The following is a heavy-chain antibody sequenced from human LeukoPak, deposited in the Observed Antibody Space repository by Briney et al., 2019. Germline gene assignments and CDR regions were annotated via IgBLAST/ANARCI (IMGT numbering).Heavy chain of an antibody. CDR1: AGSITSGGYY. CDR2: IYYPDST. CDR3: ARDDYYYSSLHAFDI. Sequence: SETLSLTCTVSAGSITSGGYYWGWIRQHPGKGLEWIGYIYYPDSTYYNPSLKTRVIISADTSKNQFSLKLSSVTAADTAVYYCARDDYYYSSLHAFDIWGQGTMVTVSS. D-gene: IGHD2-21*01. V-gene: IGHV4-31*03. J-gene: IGHJ3*02.